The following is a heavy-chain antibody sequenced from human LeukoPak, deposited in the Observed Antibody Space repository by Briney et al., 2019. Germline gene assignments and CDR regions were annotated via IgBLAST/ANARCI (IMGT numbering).Heavy chain of an antibody. CDR2: IKQDGSEK. V-gene: IGHV3-7*03. D-gene: IGHD1-1*01. CDR3: ARELLEPPWYFDL. J-gene: IGHJ2*01. Sequence: PGGSLRLSCAASGFTFSSYWMSWVRQAPGKGLEWVANIKQDGSEKYYVDSVKGRFTISRDNAKNSLYLQMNSLRAEDTAVYYCARELLEPPWYFDLWGRGTLVTVSS. CDR1: GFTFSSYW.